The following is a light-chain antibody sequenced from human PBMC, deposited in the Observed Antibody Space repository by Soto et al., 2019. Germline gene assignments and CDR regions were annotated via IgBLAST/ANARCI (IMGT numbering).Light chain of an antibody. CDR3: QQSYSSPPT. CDR1: QSISNH. J-gene: IGKJ1*01. Sequence: DIHMTQCPSSLSASVEDRVIITCRASQSISNHLKWYQQKPGKAPKLLIFAASSLQSGVPSRFSGSRSGPDFTLTISSLQPEDFATYYCQQSYSSPPTYGQGTKV. CDR2: AAS. V-gene: IGKV1-39*01.